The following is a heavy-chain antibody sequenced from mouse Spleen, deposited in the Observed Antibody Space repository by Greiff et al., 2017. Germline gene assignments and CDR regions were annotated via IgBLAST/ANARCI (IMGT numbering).Heavy chain of an antibody. CDR1: GYTFTDYY. D-gene: IGHD2-1*01. J-gene: IGHJ1*03. CDR2: INPNNGGT. CDR3: AKGNYVWYFDV. V-gene: IGHV1-26*01. Sequence: EVQLQQSGPELVKPGASVKISCKASGYTFTDYYMNWVKQSHGKSLEWIGDINPNNGGTSYNQKFKGKATLTVDKSSSTAYMELRSLTSEDSAVYYCAKGNYVWYFDVWGTGTTVTVSS.